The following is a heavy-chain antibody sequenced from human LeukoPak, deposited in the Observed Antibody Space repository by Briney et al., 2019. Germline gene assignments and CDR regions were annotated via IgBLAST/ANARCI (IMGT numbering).Heavy chain of an antibody. CDR1: GFTFSTYA. V-gene: IGHV3-23*01. CDR2: ISGSGGST. CDR3: ARGVRVGTVTSDCYYMDV. D-gene: IGHD4-17*01. J-gene: IGHJ6*03. Sequence: PGGSLRLSCAASGFTFSTYAMSWVRQAPGKGLEWVSAISGSGGSTYYADSVKGRFTISRDNSKNTLYLQMDSLRVEDTAVYYCARGVRVGTVTSDCYYMDVWGKGATVTVSS.